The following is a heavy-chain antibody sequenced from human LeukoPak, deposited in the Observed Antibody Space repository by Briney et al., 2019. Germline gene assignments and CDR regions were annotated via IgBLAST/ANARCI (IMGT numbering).Heavy chain of an antibody. Sequence: GSLRLSCAASGFTFSSYAMSWVRQAPGKGLEWVSALSGSGGSTYYADSVKGRFTISRDNSKNTLYLQMNSLRAEDTAVYYCAKDGDYYDSSGLVDYMDVWGKGTSVTVSS. J-gene: IGHJ6*03. CDR3: AKDGDYYDSSGLVDYMDV. D-gene: IGHD3-22*01. V-gene: IGHV3-23*01. CDR2: LSGSGGST. CDR1: GFTFSSYA.